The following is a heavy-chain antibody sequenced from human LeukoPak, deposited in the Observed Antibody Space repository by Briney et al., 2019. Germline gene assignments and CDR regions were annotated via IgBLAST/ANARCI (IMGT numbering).Heavy chain of an antibody. CDR1: GFTFSSYS. V-gene: IGHV3-48*01. J-gene: IGHJ4*02. D-gene: IGHD6-19*01. CDR2: ISSSSSTI. CDR3: ARAGIAVAGPLFDY. Sequence: GGSLRLSCAASGFTFSSYSMNWVRQAPGKGLEWVSYISSSSSTIYYADSVKGRFTISRDNSKNTLYLQMNSLRAEDTAVYYCARAGIAVAGPLFDYWGQGTLVTVSS.